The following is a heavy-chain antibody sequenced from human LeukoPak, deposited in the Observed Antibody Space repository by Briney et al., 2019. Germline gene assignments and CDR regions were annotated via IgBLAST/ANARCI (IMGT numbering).Heavy chain of an antibody. Sequence: GASLKISCKGSGYSFTNYWIGWVRQMPGKGLQWMGIIYPGDSDTRYSPSFQGQVTISADQSINTAYLQWSSLKASDTAMYYCARYSQHLGMDYWGQGTLVIVSS. CDR3: ARYSQHLGMDY. CDR2: IYPGDSDT. D-gene: IGHD2-15*01. J-gene: IGHJ4*02. V-gene: IGHV5-51*01. CDR1: GYSFTNYW.